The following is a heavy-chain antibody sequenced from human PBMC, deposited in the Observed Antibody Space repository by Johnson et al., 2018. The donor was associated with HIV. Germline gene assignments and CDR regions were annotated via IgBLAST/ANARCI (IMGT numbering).Heavy chain of an antibody. V-gene: IGHV3-13*01. D-gene: IGHD3-10*01. J-gene: IGHJ3*02. CDR3: ATELLRTEHDAFDI. CDR1: GFTFSSYD. Sequence: EVQLVESGGGLVQPGGSLRLSCAASGFTFSSYDMHWVRQATGKGLEWVSAIGTAGDTYYPGSVQGRFTISRENAKNSLYLQMNSLRAEDTAVYYCATELLRTEHDAFDIWGQGTMVTVSS. CDR2: IGTAGDT.